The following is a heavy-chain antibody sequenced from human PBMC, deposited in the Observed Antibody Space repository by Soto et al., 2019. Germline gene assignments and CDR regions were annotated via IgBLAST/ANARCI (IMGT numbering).Heavy chain of an antibody. CDR2: INTGTNDR. V-gene: IGHV1-3*04. CDR3: ARVPRGSYYNVDWFDP. Sequence: ASVKVSCKASGYTFTDYAIHWVRQAPGQSLQWMGWINTGTNDRKYSENFQDRVTLTRDTSATTAYVELSSLRSEDTAVYYCARVPRGSYYNVDWFDPWGQGTLVTVSS. D-gene: IGHD3-10*01. J-gene: IGHJ5*02. CDR1: GYTFTDYA.